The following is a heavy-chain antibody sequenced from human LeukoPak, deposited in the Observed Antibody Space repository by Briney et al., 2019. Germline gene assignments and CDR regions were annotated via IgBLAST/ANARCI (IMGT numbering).Heavy chain of an antibody. V-gene: IGHV1-69*05. J-gene: IGHJ4*02. CDR3: ARGFNYGSGSYGH. Sequence: SVKVSCKASGGTFSSYAISWVRQAPGQGLEWMGRIIPIFGTANYAQKFQGRVTITTDESTSTAYTELSSLRSEDTAVYYCARGFNYGSGSYGHWGQGTLVTVSS. CDR1: GGTFSSYA. CDR2: IIPIFGTA. D-gene: IGHD3-10*01.